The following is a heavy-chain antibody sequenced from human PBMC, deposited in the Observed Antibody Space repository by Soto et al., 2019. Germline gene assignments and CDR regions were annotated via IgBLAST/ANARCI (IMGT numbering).Heavy chain of an antibody. CDR2: IIPIFGTP. CDR3: ARDLGQDCTTTSCYHRVWFDH. V-gene: IGHV1-69*18. Sequence: QVQLVQSAAEVKKPGSSVKVSCKASGGTFSNFVLSWVRQAPGQGLEWMGKIIPIFGTPNYAQQFQGRVTITADDSTNTAYMELSSLRSEDTAVYYCARDLGQDCTTTSCYHRVWFDHWGQGTLVTVSS. CDR1: GGTFSNFV. J-gene: IGHJ5*02. D-gene: IGHD2-2*01.